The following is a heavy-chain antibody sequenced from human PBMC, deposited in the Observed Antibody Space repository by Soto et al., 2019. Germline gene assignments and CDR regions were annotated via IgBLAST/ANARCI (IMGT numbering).Heavy chain of an antibody. CDR1: GYSFTSYW. J-gene: IGHJ5*02. CDR3: ARHGMATFLTS. D-gene: IGHD5-12*01. CDR2: IDPSDSYT. V-gene: IGHV5-10-1*01. Sequence: GGSLKISCSGSGYSFTSYWISWVRQLPGKGLEWMGRIDPSDSYTNYSPSFQGRVTFSAAKSISTAYLQWGSLKASDTAMYYCARHGMATFLTSWGQGTLVTVSS.